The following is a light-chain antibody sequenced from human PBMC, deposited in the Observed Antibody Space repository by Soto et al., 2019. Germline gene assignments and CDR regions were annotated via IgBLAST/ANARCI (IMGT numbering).Light chain of an antibody. CDR1: ISNIGAGYD. Sequence: QSVLTQPPSVSGAPGQRVTISCTGGISNIGAGYDVHWYQQLPGTAPKLVIYGNNYRPSGVPDRFSGSKSGPSASLAITGLQAEDEADYYCQSYDSRLSAWVFGGGTKLTVL. V-gene: IGLV1-40*01. CDR3: QSYDSRLSAWV. J-gene: IGLJ3*02. CDR2: GNN.